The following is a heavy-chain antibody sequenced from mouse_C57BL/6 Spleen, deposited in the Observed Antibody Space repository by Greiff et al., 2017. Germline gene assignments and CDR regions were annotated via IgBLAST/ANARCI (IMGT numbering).Heavy chain of an antibody. J-gene: IGHJ4*01. CDR1: GFNIKDDY. CDR3: TSDLHMDY. Sequence: VQLQQSGADLVRPWASVKLSCTASGFNIKDDYMHWVKQRPEQGLEWIGWIDPENGDTEYASKFQGKATITADTSSNTAYLQLSSLTSEDTAFYYCTSDLHMDYWGQGTSVTVSS. CDR2: IDPENGDT. V-gene: IGHV14-4*01. D-gene: IGHD2-1*01.